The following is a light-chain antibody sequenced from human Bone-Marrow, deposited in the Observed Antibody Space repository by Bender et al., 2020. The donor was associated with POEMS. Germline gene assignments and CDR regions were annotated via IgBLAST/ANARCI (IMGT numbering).Light chain of an antibody. J-gene: IGLJ3*02. CDR3: AVWDDSLNGWV. CDR2: SSH. V-gene: IGLV1-44*01. Sequence: QSVLTQPPSASGTPGQRVTISCSGGSSNIGAHAVNWYQHLPGTNPKLLIYSSHRRPSEVPDRFSGSRSGTSASLAISVLQSEDEADYCCAVWDDSLNGWVFGGGTKLTVL. CDR1: SSNIGAHA.